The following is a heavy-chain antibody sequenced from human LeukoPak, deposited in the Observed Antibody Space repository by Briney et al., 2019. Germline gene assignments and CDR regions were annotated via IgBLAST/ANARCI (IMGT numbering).Heavy chain of an antibody. CDR1: GDSISNYY. CDR2: MYNRGST. D-gene: IGHD1-7*01. Sequence: SETLSLTCTVSGDSISNYYWSWIRQSPGKELEWIGYMYNRGSTIYNPSLKSRVTISVDTSKNQFSLKLSSVTAADTAVYYCAAKRELSWFDPWGQGTLVTVSS. V-gene: IGHV4-59*08. CDR3: AAKRELSWFDP. J-gene: IGHJ5*02.